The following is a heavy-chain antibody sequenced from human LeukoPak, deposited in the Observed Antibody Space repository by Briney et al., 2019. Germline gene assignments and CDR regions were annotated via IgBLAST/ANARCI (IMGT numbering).Heavy chain of an antibody. V-gene: IGHV3-53*05. CDR1: GFSVSSNY. CDR3: AKGRGWEASYYYYYMDV. Sequence: GGSLRLSCAASGFSVSSNYMSWVRQAPGKGLEWVSVIYSGDRTYYADSVKGRFTISRDNSKNTLYLQMNSLRAEDTAVYYCAKGRGWEASYYYYYMDVWGKGTTVTISS. D-gene: IGHD1-26*01. CDR2: IYSGDRT. J-gene: IGHJ6*03.